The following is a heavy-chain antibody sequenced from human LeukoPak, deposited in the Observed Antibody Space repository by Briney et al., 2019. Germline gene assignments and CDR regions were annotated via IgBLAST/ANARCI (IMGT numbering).Heavy chain of an antibody. CDR2: INHSGST. D-gene: IGHD5-18*01. J-gene: IGHJ3*02. V-gene: IGHV4-34*08. CDR3: AAIQEGGGDAFDI. CDR1: GFTFSSYW. Sequence: GSLRLSCAASGFTFSSYWMSWVRQAPGKGLEWIGEINHSGSTNYNPSLKSRVTISVDTSKNQFSLKLSSVTAADTAVYYCAAIQEGGGDAFDIWGQGTMVTVSS.